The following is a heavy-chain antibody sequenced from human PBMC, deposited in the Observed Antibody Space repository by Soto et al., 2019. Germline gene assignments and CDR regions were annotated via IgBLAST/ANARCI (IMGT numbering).Heavy chain of an antibody. D-gene: IGHD3-3*01. V-gene: IGHV4-31*11. J-gene: IGHJ3*02. CDR2: IYYSGST. CDR1: GYSISSGYY. CDR3: ARGGAIFGVVTEIDAFDI. Sequence: SETLSLTCAVSGYSISSGYYWGWIRQHPGKGLEWIGYIYYSGSTYYNPSLKSRVTISVDTSKNQFSLKLSSVTAADTAVYYCARGGAIFGVVTEIDAFDIWGQGTMVTVSS.